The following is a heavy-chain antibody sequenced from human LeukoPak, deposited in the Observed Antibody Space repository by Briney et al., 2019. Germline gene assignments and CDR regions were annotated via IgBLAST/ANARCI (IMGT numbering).Heavy chain of an antibody. D-gene: IGHD1-1*01. Sequence: GASVKVSCKASGGTFSSYAISWVRQAPGQGLEWMGRIIPIFGAANYAQKFQGRVTITTDESTSTAYMELSSLRSEDTAVYYCARDLVRWNDAGTPFDYWGQGTLVTVSS. CDR2: IIPIFGAA. CDR3: ARDLVRWNDAGTPFDY. CDR1: GGTFSSYA. V-gene: IGHV1-69*05. J-gene: IGHJ4*02.